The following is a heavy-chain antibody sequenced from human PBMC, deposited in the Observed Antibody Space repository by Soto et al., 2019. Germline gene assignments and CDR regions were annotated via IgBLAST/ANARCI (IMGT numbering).Heavy chain of an antibody. Sequence: PELRSLTHTVSAGSSSSYYGSLIGQPPGKGLDWIGYIYYSGRTNSNPSLRSRVTISVDTYKNQFSLKLSSVTAADTAVYYCARDPGIGTACRSYYYYGMDVSGQRPTVTVSS. CDR2: IYYSGRT. J-gene: IGHJ6*01. V-gene: IGHV4-59*01. CDR1: AGSSSSYY. D-gene: IGHD1-1*01. CDR3: ARDPGIGTACRSYYYYGMDV.